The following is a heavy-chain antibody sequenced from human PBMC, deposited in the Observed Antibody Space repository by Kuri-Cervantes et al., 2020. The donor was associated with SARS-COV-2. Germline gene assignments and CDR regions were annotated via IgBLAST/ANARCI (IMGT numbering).Heavy chain of an antibody. D-gene: IGHD1-26*01. CDR2: ISYDGSNK. Sequence: GESLKISCAASGFTFSNYGMHWVRQAPGKGLEWVAVISYDGSNKYYADSVKGRFTISRDNSKNTLYLQMNSLRAEDTAVYYCAKEMGATKYFQHWGQGTLVTVSS. CDR1: GFTFSNYG. CDR3: AKEMGATKYFQH. J-gene: IGHJ1*01. V-gene: IGHV3-30*18.